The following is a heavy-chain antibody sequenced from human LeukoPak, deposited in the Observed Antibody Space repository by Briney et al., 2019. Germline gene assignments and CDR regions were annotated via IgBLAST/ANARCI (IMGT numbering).Heavy chain of an antibody. J-gene: IGHJ5*02. D-gene: IGHD1-20*01. V-gene: IGHV3-23*01. CDR1: GFTFSDYY. CDR3: AKEQYNWNQYNWFDP. Sequence: GGSLRLSCAASGFTFSDYYMSWIRQAPGKGLEWVSAISGSGGSTYYADSVKGRFTISRDNSKNTLYLQMNSLRAEDTAVYYCAKEQYNWNQYNWFDPWGQGTLVTVSS. CDR2: ISGSGGST.